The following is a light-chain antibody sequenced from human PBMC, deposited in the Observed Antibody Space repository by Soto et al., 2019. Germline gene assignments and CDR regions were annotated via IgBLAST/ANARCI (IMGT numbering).Light chain of an antibody. CDR1: QSVSYGFNDKSY. CDR2: WAS. Sequence: DIVMTQSPDSLAVSLGERATINCKSSQSVSYGFNDKSYLAWYRQKPGQPPKLLIYWASTRESGVPDRFSGSGSWTDFTPTISSLQAKDGAVYYYQANYRPPYNFGQGTELEIK. V-gene: IGKV4-1*01. CDR3: QANYRPPYN. J-gene: IGKJ2*01.